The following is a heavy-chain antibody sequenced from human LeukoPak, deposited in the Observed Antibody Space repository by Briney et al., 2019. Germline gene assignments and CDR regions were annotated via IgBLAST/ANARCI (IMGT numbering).Heavy chain of an antibody. CDR3: ARGAMVTDYYYYMDV. Sequence: GASVKVSCKASGGTFSSYAISWVRQAPGQGLEWMGGIIPIFGTANYAQKFQGRVTITTDESTSTAYMELSSLRSEDTAVYYCARGAMVTDYYYYMDVWGKGTTVTVSS. CDR1: GGTFSSYA. CDR2: IIPIFGTA. J-gene: IGHJ6*03. D-gene: IGHD5-18*01. V-gene: IGHV1-69*05.